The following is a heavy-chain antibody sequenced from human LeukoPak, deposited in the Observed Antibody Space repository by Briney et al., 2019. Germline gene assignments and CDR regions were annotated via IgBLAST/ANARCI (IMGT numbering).Heavy chain of an antibody. D-gene: IGHD1-26*01. CDR3: AKVSGSYSFWDY. V-gene: IGHV3-7*01. CDR2: IKEDGSEK. Sequence: GGSLRLSCAASGFTFSSYWMSWVRQAPGKGLEWVANIKEDGSEKHYVDSVEGRFTISRDNAKNSLYLQMNSLRAEDTAVYYCAKVSGSYSFWDYWGQGTLVTVSS. CDR1: GFTFSSYW. J-gene: IGHJ4*02.